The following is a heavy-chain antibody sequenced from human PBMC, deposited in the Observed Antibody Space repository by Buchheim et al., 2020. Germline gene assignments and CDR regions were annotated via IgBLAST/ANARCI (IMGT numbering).Heavy chain of an antibody. D-gene: IGHD3-16*02. CDR3: ARDAGYYDYVWGSYPDY. J-gene: IGHJ4*02. CDR1: GFTFSSYA. Sequence: QVQLVESGGGVVRPGRSLRLSCAASGFTFSSYAMHWVRQAPGKGLEWVAVISYDGSNKYYADPVKGRFTISRDNSKNTLYLQMNSLRAEDTAVYYCARDAGYYDYVWGSYPDYWGQGTL. V-gene: IGHV3-30-3*01. CDR2: ISYDGSNK.